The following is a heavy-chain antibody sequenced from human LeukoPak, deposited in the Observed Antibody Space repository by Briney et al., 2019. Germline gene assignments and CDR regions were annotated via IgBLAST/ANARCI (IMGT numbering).Heavy chain of an antibody. CDR3: TRGRMVYATYFDY. J-gene: IGHJ4*02. Sequence: GGSLRLSCTASGFTFGDYAMSWVRQAPGKGLEWVGFIRSKAYGGTTEYDASVKGRFTISRDDSKSIAYLQMNSLKTEDTAVYYCTRGRMVYATYFDYWGQGTLVTVSS. V-gene: IGHV3-49*04. CDR2: IRSKAYGGTT. D-gene: IGHD2-8*01. CDR1: GFTFGDYA.